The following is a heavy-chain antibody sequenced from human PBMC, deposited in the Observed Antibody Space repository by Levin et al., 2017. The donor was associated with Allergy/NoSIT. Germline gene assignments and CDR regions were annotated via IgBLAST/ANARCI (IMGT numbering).Heavy chain of an antibody. Sequence: SETLSLTCAVYGGSFSGYYWSWIRQPPGKGLEWIGEINHSGSTSYNPSLKSRVTISVDTSKNQFSLKLSSVTAADTAVYYCARDCSSTSCYGYWGQGTLVTVSS. CDR1: GGSFSGYY. CDR3: ARDCSSTSCYGY. J-gene: IGHJ4*02. V-gene: IGHV4-34*01. D-gene: IGHD2-2*01. CDR2: INHSGST.